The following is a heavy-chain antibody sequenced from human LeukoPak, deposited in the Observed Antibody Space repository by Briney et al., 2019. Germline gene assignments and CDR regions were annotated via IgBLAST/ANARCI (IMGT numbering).Heavy chain of an antibody. CDR1: GYTFTGYY. J-gene: IGHJ5*02. CDR3: ARDGGYGSGSYYTRHWFDP. V-gene: IGHV1-2*02. D-gene: IGHD3-10*01. CDR2: INPNSGGT. Sequence: ASVKVSCKASGYTFTGYYMHWVRQAPGQGLEWMGWINPNSGGTNYAQKFQGRVTMTRDTSISTAYMELSRLRSDDTAVYYCARDGGYGSGSYYTRHWFDPWGQGTLVTVSS.